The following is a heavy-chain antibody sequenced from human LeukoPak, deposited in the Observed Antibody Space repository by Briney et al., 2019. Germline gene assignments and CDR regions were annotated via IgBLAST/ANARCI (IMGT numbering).Heavy chain of an antibody. CDR1: GFTFSSYN. CDR2: ISSSSGYI. J-gene: IGHJ4*02. D-gene: IGHD5-18*01. Sequence: GWALRLSCAACGFTFSSYNMNWVRQAAGHGLEWVSSISSSSGYIYFADSVKRRFTISRENAKNSLYLQMNSLRAEDTAVYYCARDGRYSYGYEDYWGQGTLVTVSS. V-gene: IGHV3-21*01. CDR3: ARDGRYSYGYEDY.